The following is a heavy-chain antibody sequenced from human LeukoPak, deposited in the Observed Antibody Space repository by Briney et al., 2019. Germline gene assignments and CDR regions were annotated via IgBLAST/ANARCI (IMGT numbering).Heavy chain of an antibody. D-gene: IGHD5-24*01. Sequence: AESLKISCKGSAYSFTSYWIGWVRQMPGKGLEWMGIIYPGDSDTRYSPSFQGQVTISADKSISTAYLQWSSLRASDTARDYCARRRGGYNRGDWFDPWGQGTLVTVSS. CDR2: IYPGDSDT. V-gene: IGHV5-51*01. CDR3: ARRRGGYNRGDWFDP. CDR1: AYSFTSYW. J-gene: IGHJ5*02.